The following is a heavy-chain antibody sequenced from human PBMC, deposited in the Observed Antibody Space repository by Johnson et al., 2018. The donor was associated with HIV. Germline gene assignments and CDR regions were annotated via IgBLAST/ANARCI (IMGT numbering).Heavy chain of an antibody. V-gene: IGHV3-9*01. D-gene: IGHD6-19*01. Sequence: VQLVESGGGLVQPGRSLRLSCVASGFIFDDYTMHWVRQAPGKGLEWVSGINWNGGSTGYADSVKGRFTISRDNAKNSLYLQMNSLRAEDTAVYYCAKDYGWLVNSPDAFDIWGQGTMVTVSS. CDR3: AKDYGWLVNSPDAFDI. J-gene: IGHJ3*02. CDR1: GFIFDDYT. CDR2: INWNGGST.